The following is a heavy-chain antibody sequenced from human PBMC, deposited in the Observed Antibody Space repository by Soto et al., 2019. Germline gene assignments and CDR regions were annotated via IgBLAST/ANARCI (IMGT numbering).Heavy chain of an antibody. D-gene: IGHD4-4*01. CDR1: GFTFSDSA. Sequence: EVQLLESGGGLVQPGGSLKLSCAASGFTFSDSAMHWVRQASGKGLEGVGRIRSKANGYTPQYAASVNGRFTISRDDSKNTEYLQMNGLKTEDTAVYFCTRSLHDPSLYDYWGQGTLVTVSS. J-gene: IGHJ4*02. CDR3: TRSLHDPSLYDY. CDR2: IRSKANGYTP. V-gene: IGHV3-73*01.